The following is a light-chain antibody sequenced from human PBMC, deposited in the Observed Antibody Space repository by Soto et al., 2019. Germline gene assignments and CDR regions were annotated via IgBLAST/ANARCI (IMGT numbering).Light chain of an antibody. Sequence: QSVLAQPASVSGAPGQSITISCTGTSSDVGGYNSVSWYQHHPGKAPKLMIYEVSNRPSGASDRFSGSKSGNTASLTISGLQAEDEADYYCSSYTTNTGLEYVFGTGTKVTVL. CDR3: SSYTTNTGLEYV. CDR1: SSDVGGYNS. J-gene: IGLJ1*01. CDR2: EVS. V-gene: IGLV2-14*01.